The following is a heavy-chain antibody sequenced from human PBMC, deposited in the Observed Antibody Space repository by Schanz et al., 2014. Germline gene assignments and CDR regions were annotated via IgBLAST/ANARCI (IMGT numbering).Heavy chain of an antibody. J-gene: IGHJ4*02. V-gene: IGHV3-23*04. Sequence: EGQLAESGGGLVQPGGSLRLSCAASGFTFSTYAMSWVRQAPGKGLEWVSAISGSGGSTYYADSVKGRFTISRDNSKNTLYLQMNSLRAEDTAVYYCAKDPSHGDYDYYFDYWGQGTLVTGSS. CDR1: GFTFSTYA. CDR2: ISGSGGST. D-gene: IGHD3-22*01. CDR3: AKDPSHGDYDYYFDY.